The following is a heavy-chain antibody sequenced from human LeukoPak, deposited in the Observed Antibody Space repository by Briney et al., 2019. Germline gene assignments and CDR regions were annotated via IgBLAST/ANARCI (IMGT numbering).Heavy chain of an antibody. CDR2: ISDSGGST. J-gene: IGHJ4*02. Sequence: GGSLRLSCAASGFTFRSYAMSWVRQAPGKGLEWVAAISDSGGSTYYADSVKGRFTISRDNSKNTLYVQMNSLRAEDTAVYYCARDGAGRHYFDYWGQGTLVTVSS. D-gene: IGHD3-16*01. CDR3: ARDGAGRHYFDY. CDR1: GFTFRSYA. V-gene: IGHV3-23*01.